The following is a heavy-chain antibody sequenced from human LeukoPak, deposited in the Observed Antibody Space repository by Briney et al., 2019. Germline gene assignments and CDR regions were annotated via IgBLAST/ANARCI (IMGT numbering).Heavy chain of an antibody. CDR2: IYYGGST. CDR3: ARVAYSSGWSQNNWFDP. J-gene: IGHJ5*02. D-gene: IGHD6-13*01. Sequence: SETLSLTCTVSGGSISSGGYYWSWIRQHPGKGLEWIGYIYYGGSTYYNPSLKSRVTISVDTSKNQFSLKLSSVTAADTAVYYCARVAYSSGWSQNNWFDPWGQGTLVTVSS. CDR1: GGSISSGGYY. V-gene: IGHV4-31*03.